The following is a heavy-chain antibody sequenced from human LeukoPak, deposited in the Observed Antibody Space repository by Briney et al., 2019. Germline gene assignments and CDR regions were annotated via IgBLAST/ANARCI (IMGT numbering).Heavy chain of an antibody. CDR1: GDSISSTNFY. Sequence: SEALSLTCTVSGDSISSTNFYWGWIRQPPGKGLEWIGSIYNTGSTYYNPSLKSRVTISVGTSKNQFSLKLSSVTAADTAVYYCARACVPWSDAFDIWGQGTMVTVSS. CDR2: IYNTGST. D-gene: IGHD1-1*01. V-gene: IGHV4-39*07. J-gene: IGHJ3*02. CDR3: ARACVPWSDAFDI.